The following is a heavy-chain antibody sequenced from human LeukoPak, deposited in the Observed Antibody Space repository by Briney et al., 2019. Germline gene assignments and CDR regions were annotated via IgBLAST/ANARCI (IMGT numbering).Heavy chain of an antibody. D-gene: IGHD2-2*01. Sequence: GGSLRLSCAASGFTFSSYSMNWLRQAPGKGLEWVSYISSSDTTIYYADSVKGRFTISRDNAKNSLYLQMNSLRVEDTAVYYCARGLPATLLDYWGQGTLVTVSS. V-gene: IGHV3-48*04. CDR1: GFTFSSYS. CDR2: ISSSDTTI. J-gene: IGHJ4*02. CDR3: ARGLPATLLDY.